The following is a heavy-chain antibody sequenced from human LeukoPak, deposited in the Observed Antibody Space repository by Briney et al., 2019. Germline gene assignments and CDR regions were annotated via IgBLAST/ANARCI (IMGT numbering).Heavy chain of an antibody. V-gene: IGHV4-39*01. CDR3: ASSPAVAGTYY. CDR2: IYYSGST. J-gene: IGHJ4*02. D-gene: IGHD6-19*01. Sequence: PSETLSLTCTVSGGSISSSSYYWDWIRQPPGKGLEWIGSIYYSGSTYYNPSLKSRVTISVDTSKNQFSLKLSSVTAADTAVYYCASSPAVAGTYYWGQGTLVTVSS. CDR1: GGSISSSSYY.